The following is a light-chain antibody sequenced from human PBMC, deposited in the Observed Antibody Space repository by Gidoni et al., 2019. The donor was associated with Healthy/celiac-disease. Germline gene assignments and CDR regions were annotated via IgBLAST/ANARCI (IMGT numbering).Light chain of an antibody. V-gene: IGLV3-1*01. CDR1: QLGDKY. CDR2: QDS. CDR3: QAWDSSTGVV. Sequence: SYELTQPPSVSVSPGQTASITCSGDQLGDKYACWYQQKPGQSPVLVIYQDSKRPSGIPARFSGSNSGNTATLTISGTQAMDEADYYCQAWDSSTGVVFGGGTKLTVL. J-gene: IGLJ2*01.